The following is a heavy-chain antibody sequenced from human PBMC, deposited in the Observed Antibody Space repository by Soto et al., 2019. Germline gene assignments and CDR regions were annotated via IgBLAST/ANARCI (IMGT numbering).Heavy chain of an antibody. Sequence: ASVKVSCNASGYSFKDHYMHWVRQAPGRGLEWVGIINPSGEHTNYAQQFRGRVAMTRDTSTSTAYMELRSLRSEDTAVYFCARISCKGGSCYFDFDHWGQGTLVTVCS. V-gene: IGHV1-46*02. CDR3: ARISCKGGSCYFDFDH. D-gene: IGHD2-15*01. CDR1: GYSFKDHY. J-gene: IGHJ4*02. CDR2: INPSGEHT.